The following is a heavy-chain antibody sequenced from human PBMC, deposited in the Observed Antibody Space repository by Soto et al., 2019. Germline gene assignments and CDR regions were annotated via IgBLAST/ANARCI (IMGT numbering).Heavy chain of an antibody. CDR2: IFSNDEK. D-gene: IGHD6-13*01. V-gene: IGHV2-26*01. Sequence: QVTLKESGPVLVKPTETLTLTCTVSGFSLSNANMGVSWIRQPPGKALEWLAHIFSNDEKSYSTSLKSRLTISKDTSKSQVVLTMTNVDPVDTGTYYCARIQVAAAQIDIWGQGTMVTVSS. J-gene: IGHJ3*02. CDR1: GFSLSNANMG. CDR3: ARIQVAAAQIDI.